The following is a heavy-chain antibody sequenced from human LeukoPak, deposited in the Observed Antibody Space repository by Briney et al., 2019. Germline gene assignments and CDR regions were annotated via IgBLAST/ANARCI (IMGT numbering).Heavy chain of an antibody. CDR1: GGSISSYY. J-gene: IGHJ5*02. V-gene: IGHV4-59*01. Sequence: SETLSLTCTVSGGSISSYYWSWIRQPPGKGLEGIGYIYYSGSTNYNPSLKSRVTISVDTSKNQFSLKLSSVTAADTAVYYCAREGGYSSSWYSSSDWFDPWGQGTLVTVSS. CDR3: AREGGYSSSWYSSSDWFDP. CDR2: IYYSGST. D-gene: IGHD6-13*01.